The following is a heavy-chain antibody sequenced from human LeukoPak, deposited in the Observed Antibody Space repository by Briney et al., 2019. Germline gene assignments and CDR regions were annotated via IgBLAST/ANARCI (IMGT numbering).Heavy chain of an antibody. V-gene: IGHV4-39*07. CDR1: GGSISSSSYY. Sequence: SETLSLTCTVSGGSISSSSYYWGWIRQPPRKGLEWIGGVYYSGSTYYNPSLKSRVTISVDKSKNQFFLKLSSVTVADTAVDYCARVSLVREAPNNYFNYWAQGPLVTVSP. CDR2: VYYSGST. D-gene: IGHD3-10*01. CDR3: ARVSLVREAPNNYFNY. J-gene: IGHJ4*02.